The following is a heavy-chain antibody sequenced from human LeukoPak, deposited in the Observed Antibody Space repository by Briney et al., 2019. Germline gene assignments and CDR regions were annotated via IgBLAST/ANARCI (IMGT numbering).Heavy chain of an antibody. D-gene: IGHD1-1*01. CDR2: MYNSGST. J-gene: IGHJ4*02. V-gene: IGHV4-59*08. CDR1: GGSISSNY. Sequence: SETLSLTCTVSGGSISSNYWSWIRQPPGKGLEWIGYMYNSGSTNYNPFLKSRVYISVDTSRNQFSLKLNSVTAADTAVYYCATRRGLGTPYDYWGQGTLVTVSS. CDR3: ATRRGLGTPYDY.